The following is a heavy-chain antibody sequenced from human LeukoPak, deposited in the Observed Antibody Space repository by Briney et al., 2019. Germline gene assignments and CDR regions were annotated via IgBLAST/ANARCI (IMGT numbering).Heavy chain of an antibody. CDR3: ARGTVLWFGEFYNWFDP. D-gene: IGHD3-10*01. CDR2: INPNSGGT. J-gene: IGHJ5*02. CDR1: GYTFTGYY. V-gene: IGHV1-2*04. Sequence: ASVEVSCKASGYTFTGYYMHWVRQAPGQGLEWMGWINPNSGGTNYAQKFQGWVTMTRDTSISTAYMELSRLRSDDTAVYYCARGTVLWFGEFYNWFDPWGQGTLVTVSS.